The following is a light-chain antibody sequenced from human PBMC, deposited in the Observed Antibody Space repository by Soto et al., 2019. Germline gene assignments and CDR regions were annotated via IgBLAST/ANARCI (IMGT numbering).Light chain of an antibody. V-gene: IGKV3D-15*01. CDR2: GAS. Sequence: EIVMTQSPATLSVSPGERATLSCRASQSVSSNLAWYQQKPGQVPRLLIYGASTRATGIPARFSGSGSGTEFTHTISSLQSEDFAVYYCQQYNNLPFTFGPGTKVD. J-gene: IGKJ3*01. CDR1: QSVSSN. CDR3: QQYNNLPFT.